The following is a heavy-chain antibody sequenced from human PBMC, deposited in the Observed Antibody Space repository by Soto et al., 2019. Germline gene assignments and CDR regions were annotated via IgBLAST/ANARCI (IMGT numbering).Heavy chain of an antibody. CDR2: IYYSGST. CDR1: GGSISSSSYY. CDR3: ARRLPHVWGIIEY. J-gene: IGHJ4*02. V-gene: IGHV4-39*01. Sequence: PSETLSLTCTVSGGSISSSSYYWGWIRQPPGKGLEWIGSIYYSGSTYYNPSLKSRVTISVDTSKNQFSLKLSSVTAADTAVYYCARRLPHVWGIIEYWGQGTLVTVSS. D-gene: IGHD3-16*01.